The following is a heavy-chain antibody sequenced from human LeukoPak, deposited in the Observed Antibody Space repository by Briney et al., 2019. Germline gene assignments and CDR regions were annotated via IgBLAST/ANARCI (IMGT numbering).Heavy chain of an antibody. CDR3: AKDIQLST. Sequence: GGSLRLSCAASGFTFSVAAMTWVRQAPGKGLEWVSLIGASGESTYYADSVKGRFTISRDNSKSTLSLQMNSLRVEDTAMYFCAKDIQLSTWGLGTMVTVSS. V-gene: IGHV3-23*01. J-gene: IGHJ3*01. D-gene: IGHD5-24*01. CDR2: IGASGEST. CDR1: GFTFSVAA.